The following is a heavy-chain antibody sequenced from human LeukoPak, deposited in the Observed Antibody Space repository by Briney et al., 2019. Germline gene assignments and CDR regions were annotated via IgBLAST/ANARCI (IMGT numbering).Heavy chain of an antibody. V-gene: IGHV1-18*01. J-gene: IGHJ4*02. CDR1: GYTSTSYG. CDR2: ISAYNGNT. Sequence: ASVKVSCKASGYTSTSYGISWVRQAPGQGLEWMGWISAYNGNTNYAQKLQGRVTMTTDTSTSTAYMELSSLRSDDTAVYYCAREESLGTTTAWDYWGQGTLVTVSS. CDR3: AREESLGTTTAWDY. D-gene: IGHD4-17*01.